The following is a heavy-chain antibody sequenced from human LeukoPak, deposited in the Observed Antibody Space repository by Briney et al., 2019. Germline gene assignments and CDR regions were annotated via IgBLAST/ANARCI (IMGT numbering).Heavy chain of an antibody. V-gene: IGHV3-74*01. CDR1: KFTFSSYW. J-gene: IGHJ4*02. CDR2: INPDGSTT. Sequence: PGGSLRLSCAASKFTFSSYWMHWVRHAPGKGLVWVSRINPDGSTTNYADSVKGRFTISRDNAKNSLYLQMNSLRAEDTALYYCAKDTSNYDSSGSFDYWGQGTLVTVSS. D-gene: IGHD3-22*01. CDR3: AKDTSNYDSSGSFDY.